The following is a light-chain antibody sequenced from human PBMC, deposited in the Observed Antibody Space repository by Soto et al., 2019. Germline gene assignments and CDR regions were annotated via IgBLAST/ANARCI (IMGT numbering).Light chain of an antibody. J-gene: IGKJ5*01. Sequence: EIVLTQSPATLSLSPGERATLSCRASETIRGLLAWYQQRPGQPPRLLIYGASSRATGIPDRFSGRGSGTDFARTFSRREPEHTAVYYCQQRHMWPMTFGQGTRLEI. V-gene: IGKV3-11*01. CDR2: GAS. CDR3: QQRHMWPMT. CDR1: ETIRGL.